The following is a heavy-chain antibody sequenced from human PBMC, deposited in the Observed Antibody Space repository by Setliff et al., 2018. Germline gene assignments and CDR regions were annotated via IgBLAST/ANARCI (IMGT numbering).Heavy chain of an antibody. CDR1: DDSFTSSRYY. CDR2: ISYSGTP. CDR3: ARDTPHDPVSSNWYRNWFDP. J-gene: IGHJ5*02. D-gene: IGHD6-13*01. V-gene: IGHV4-39*02. Sequence: SETLSLTCTVSDDSFTSSRYYWGWIRQAPGSGLEWIGSISYSGTPYYNASVESRVTISIDTSRNQFSLNLNSVTAADTAVYFCARDTPHDPVSSNWYRNWFDPWGQGILVTVSS.